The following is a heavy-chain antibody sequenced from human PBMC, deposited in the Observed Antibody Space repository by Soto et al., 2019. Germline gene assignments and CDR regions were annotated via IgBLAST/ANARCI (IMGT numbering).Heavy chain of an antibody. V-gene: IGHV1-18*01. CDR2: ISPSTGKT. CDR1: GYTFINHN. D-gene: IGHD2-8*01. Sequence: QVQLVQSGADVKKPGASVKLSCKASGYTFINHNINWVRQAPGQGPEWLGRISPSTGKTDYPQKFQGRVSMTTDTSTSTAYMELRSLTSDDTAVYYCARDQTNWRKDAYDFWGQGTMVTVSS. CDR3: ARDQTNWRKDAYDF. J-gene: IGHJ3*01.